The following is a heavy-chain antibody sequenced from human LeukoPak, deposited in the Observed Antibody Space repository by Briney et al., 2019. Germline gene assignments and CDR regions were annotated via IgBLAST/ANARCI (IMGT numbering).Heavy chain of an antibody. J-gene: IGHJ5*02. D-gene: IGHD6-13*01. CDR1: GYTFTSYD. CDR2: MNPNSGNT. CDR3: ARGVGYSSSWSASPYWFDP. Sequence: ASVKVSCKASGYTFTSYDINWVRQATGQGLEWMGWMNPNSGNTGYAQKFQGRVTMTRNTSISTAYMELSSLRSEYTAVYYCARGVGYSSSWSASPYWFDPWGQGTLVTVSS. V-gene: IGHV1-8*01.